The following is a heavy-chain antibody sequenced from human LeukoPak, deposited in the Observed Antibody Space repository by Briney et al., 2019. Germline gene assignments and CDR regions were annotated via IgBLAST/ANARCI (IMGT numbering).Heavy chain of an antibody. J-gene: IGHJ5*02. CDR1: GGSISSGGYY. D-gene: IGHD5-18*01. V-gene: IGHV4-31*03. Sequence: SQTLSLTCTVSGGSISSGGYYWSWIRQHAGKGLEWIGYIYYSGSTYYNPSLKSRVTISVDTSKNQFSLKLSSVTAADTAVYYCARAWGYLARWFDPWGQGTLVTVSS. CDR2: IYYSGST. CDR3: ARAWGYLARWFDP.